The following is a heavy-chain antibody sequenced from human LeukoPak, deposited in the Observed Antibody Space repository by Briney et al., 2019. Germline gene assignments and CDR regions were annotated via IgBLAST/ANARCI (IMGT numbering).Heavy chain of an antibody. D-gene: IGHD3-10*01. Sequence: GESLKISCKGSGYSFTSYWIGWARQMPGKGLEWMGIIYPGDSDTRYSPSFQGQVTISADKSISTAYLQWSSLKASDTAMYYCARPYYYGSGSYYFDYWGQGTLVTVSS. CDR1: GYSFTSYW. V-gene: IGHV5-51*01. CDR2: IYPGDSDT. CDR3: ARPYYYGSGSYYFDY. J-gene: IGHJ4*02.